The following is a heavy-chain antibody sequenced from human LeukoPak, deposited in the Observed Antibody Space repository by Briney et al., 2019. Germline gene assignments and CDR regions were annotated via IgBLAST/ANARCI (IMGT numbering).Heavy chain of an antibody. Sequence: PGGSLRLSCAASGFTFSSYGMHWVRQAPGKGLEWVAVISYDGSNKYYADSVKGRFTISRDNSKNTLYLQMNSLRAEDTAVYYCAKAELGYCSSTSCPSPDVWGQGTTVTVPS. D-gene: IGHD2-2*01. V-gene: IGHV3-30*18. J-gene: IGHJ6*02. CDR1: GFTFSSYG. CDR2: ISYDGSNK. CDR3: AKAELGYCSSTSCPSPDV.